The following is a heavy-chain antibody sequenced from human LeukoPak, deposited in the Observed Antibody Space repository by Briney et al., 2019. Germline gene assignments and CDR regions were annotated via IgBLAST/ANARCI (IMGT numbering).Heavy chain of an antibody. Sequence: PSETLSLTCAVYGGSFSGYYWSWIRQPPGKGLEWIAEINHSGSTNYNPSLKSRVTISVDTSKNPFSLKLSSVTAADTAVYYCARVSSQKHSYWGQGTLVTVSS. D-gene: IGHD4-11*01. J-gene: IGHJ4*02. CDR3: ARVSSQKHSY. V-gene: IGHV4-34*01. CDR1: GGSFSGYY. CDR2: INHSGST.